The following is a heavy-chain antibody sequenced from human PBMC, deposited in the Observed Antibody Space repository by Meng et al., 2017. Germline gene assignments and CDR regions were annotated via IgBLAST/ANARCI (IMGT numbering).Heavy chain of an antibody. D-gene: IGHD1-26*01. CDR2: INTNTGNP. CDR3: AREGRVDFDY. CDR1: GKPFTSYV. V-gene: IGHV7-4-1*02. Sequence: LVQCVFDGKKPGASWKVSCKVFGKPFTSYVMNWVRQAPGQGLEWTGWINTNTGNPTYAQGFTGRFVFSLDTSVSTAYLQISSLKAEDTAVYYCAREGRVDFDYWGQGTLVTVSS. J-gene: IGHJ4*02.